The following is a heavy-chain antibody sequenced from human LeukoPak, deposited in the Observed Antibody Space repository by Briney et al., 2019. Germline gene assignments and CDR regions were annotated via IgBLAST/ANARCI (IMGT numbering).Heavy chain of an antibody. Sequence: GGSLRLSCAASGFTFISYDMTWVRQAPGRVLEWVSFIYSDNTHYSDSVKGRFTISRDNSKNTLYLQMNSLRAEDTAVYYCARRAGAYSHPYDYWGQGTLVTVSS. CDR3: ARRAGAYSHPYDY. CDR2: IYSDNT. J-gene: IGHJ4*02. D-gene: IGHD4/OR15-4a*01. CDR1: GFTFISYD. V-gene: IGHV3-53*01.